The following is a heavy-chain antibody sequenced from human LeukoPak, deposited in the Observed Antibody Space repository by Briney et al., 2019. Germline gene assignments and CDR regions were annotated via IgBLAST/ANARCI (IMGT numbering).Heavy chain of an antibody. CDR2: IKQDGSEK. CDR3: AAEKIGYYYDSSGPGVTEYFQH. D-gene: IGHD3-22*01. V-gene: IGHV3-7*01. CDR1: GFTFSSHW. Sequence: PGGSLRLSCAASGFTFSSHWMSWVRQAPGKGLEWVANIKQDGSEKYYVDSVKGRFTISRDNAKNSLYLQMNSLRAEDTAVYYCAAEKIGYYYDSSGPGVTEYFQHWGQGTLVTVSS. J-gene: IGHJ1*01.